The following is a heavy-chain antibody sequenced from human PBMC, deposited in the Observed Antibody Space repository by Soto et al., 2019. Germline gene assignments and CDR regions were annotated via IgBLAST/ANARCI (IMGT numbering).Heavy chain of an antibody. CDR3: WVVSPGLVGY. Sequence: GSLIPSFASAGFLFSIYPMSLVQQAPGEGLEWVSAITGSGDSTYYPDSVKGRFTISRHNSKNTLYLQMNSLRAENTAVYYCWVVSPGLVGYLGQGNLVTVS. J-gene: IGHJ4*02. CDR1: GFLFSIYP. D-gene: IGHD2-8*02. V-gene: IGHV3-23*01. CDR2: ITGSGDST.